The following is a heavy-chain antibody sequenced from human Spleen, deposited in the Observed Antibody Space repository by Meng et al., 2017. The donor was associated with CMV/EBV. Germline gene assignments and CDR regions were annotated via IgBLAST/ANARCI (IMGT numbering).Heavy chain of an antibody. CDR2: IIPLFGTP. CDR3: ARTIVPAAFESRFDY. V-gene: IGHV1-69*05. Sequence: SGGTFSNFAIYWVRQAPGQVLEWMGGIIPLFGTPNYAQKFQGRLTITTDDSTSTAYMELNSLRSDDTAVYYCARTIVPAAFESRFDYWGQGTLVTVSS. J-gene: IGHJ4*02. CDR1: GGTFSNFA. D-gene: IGHD2-2*01.